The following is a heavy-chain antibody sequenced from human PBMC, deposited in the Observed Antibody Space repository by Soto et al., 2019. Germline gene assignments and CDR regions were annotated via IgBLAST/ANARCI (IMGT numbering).Heavy chain of an antibody. V-gene: IGHV3-53*01. CDR2: IYGGGTT. J-gene: IGHJ4*02. Sequence: ESGGGLIQPGGSLRLSCAASGFTVSSNYMSWVRQAPGKGLEGVSVIYGGGTTYYADSVKGRFTISRDSSKNTLYLQMNSLRDEDTAVYYCARGGSSWSFDSWGQGTLVTVSS. CDR1: GFTVSSNY. D-gene: IGHD6-13*01. CDR3: ARGGSSWSFDS.